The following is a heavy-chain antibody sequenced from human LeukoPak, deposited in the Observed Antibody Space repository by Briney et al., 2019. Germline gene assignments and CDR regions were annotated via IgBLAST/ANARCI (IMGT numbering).Heavy chain of an antibody. CDR1: GFSFSNYA. CDR2: ISGSGGST. J-gene: IGHJ4*02. CDR3: AKVEGASKASVY. V-gene: IGHV3-23*01. D-gene: IGHD1-1*01. Sequence: PGGSLRLTCIVSGFSFSNYAMTWVRQVPGKGLEWVSAISGSGGSTYYADSVKGRFTISRDNSKNTLYLQMNSLRAEDTAVYYCAKVEGASKASVYWGQGALVTVSS.